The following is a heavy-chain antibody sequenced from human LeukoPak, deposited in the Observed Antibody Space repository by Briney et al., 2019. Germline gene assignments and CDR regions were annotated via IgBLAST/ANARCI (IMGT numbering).Heavy chain of an antibody. CDR2: ISSNGGNT. CDR1: GFTFSTYA. J-gene: IGHJ6*02. D-gene: IGHD6-13*01. Sequence: GGSLRLSCSASGFTFSTYAMHWVRQAPGKGLEYFSGISSNGGNTYYADSVKGRFTISRDNSKNTLYLQMSSLRAEDTAVYYCVKILTAGSGAQYYYVRDVGGQGTTVTVSS. V-gene: IGHV3-64D*09. CDR3: VKILTAGSGAQYYYVRDV.